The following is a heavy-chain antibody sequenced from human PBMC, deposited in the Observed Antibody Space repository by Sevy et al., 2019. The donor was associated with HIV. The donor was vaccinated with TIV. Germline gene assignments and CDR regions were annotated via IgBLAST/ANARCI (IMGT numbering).Heavy chain of an antibody. Sequence: GGSQRLSCAASGFTFSSYAMSWVRQAPGKGLEWVSAISGSGGSTYYADSVKGRFTISRDNSKNTLYLQMNSLRAEDTAVYYCAKLTSMVVTAKFDYWGQGTLVTVSS. CDR1: GFTFSSYA. CDR3: AKLTSMVVTAKFDY. V-gene: IGHV3-23*01. D-gene: IGHD2-21*02. CDR2: ISGSGGST. J-gene: IGHJ4*02.